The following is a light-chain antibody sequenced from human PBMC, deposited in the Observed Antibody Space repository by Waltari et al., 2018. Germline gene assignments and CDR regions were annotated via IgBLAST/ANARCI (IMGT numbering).Light chain of an antibody. CDR1: SSAVGGYTS. V-gene: IGLV2-14*03. J-gene: IGLJ2*01. CDR3: SSYTSSSTRVV. CDR2: DVS. Sequence: QSALTQPDSVSGSPGQSITISCPGISSAVGGYTSVSCYQQHPGKPPKLIIYDVSDRPSGVSNRFSGSKSGNTASLTISGLQAEDETDYYCSSYTSSSTRVVFGGGTKLTVL.